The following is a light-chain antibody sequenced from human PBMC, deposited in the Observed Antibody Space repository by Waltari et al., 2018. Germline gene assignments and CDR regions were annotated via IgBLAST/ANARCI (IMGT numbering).Light chain of an antibody. CDR2: MGS. V-gene: IGKV2-28*01. CDR3: KQDQTSKYT. Sequence: DLVMTQSPLPLLFTSGEPASIPCPSSPSLLYVIGYDYLDWYEQKPGQSPKILIYMGSSREGGVPERFSGSGSGTEFTLKISRLEADDVGTYYCKQDQTSKYTFGQGTKLEI. CDR1: PSLLYVIGYDY. J-gene: IGKJ2*01.